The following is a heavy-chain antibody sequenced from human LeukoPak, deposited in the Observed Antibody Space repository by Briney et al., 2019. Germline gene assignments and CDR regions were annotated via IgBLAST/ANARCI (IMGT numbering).Heavy chain of an antibody. D-gene: IGHD2-21*02. Sequence: SETLSLTCAVYGGSFSGYYWSWIRQPPGKGLEWIGEINHSGSTNYNPSLKSRVTISVDTSKNQFSLKLSSVTAADTAVYYCARAGVVVTALDYWGQGTLVTVSS. J-gene: IGHJ4*02. V-gene: IGHV4-34*01. CDR2: INHSGST. CDR3: ARAGVVVTALDY. CDR1: GGSFSGYY.